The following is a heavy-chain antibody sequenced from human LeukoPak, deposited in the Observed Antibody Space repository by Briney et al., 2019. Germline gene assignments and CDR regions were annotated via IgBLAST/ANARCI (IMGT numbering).Heavy chain of an antibody. CDR1: GGSISSYY. J-gene: IGHJ4*02. CDR2: IYYSGST. Sequence: SETLSLTCTVSGGSISSYYWSWIRQPPGKGLEWIGYIYYSGSTNFNPSLKSRVTISVDTSKNQFSLKLSSVTAADTAVYYCARHRAPNRYYFDYWGQGTLVTVSS. V-gene: IGHV4-59*08. D-gene: IGHD1-26*01. CDR3: ARHRAPNRYYFDY.